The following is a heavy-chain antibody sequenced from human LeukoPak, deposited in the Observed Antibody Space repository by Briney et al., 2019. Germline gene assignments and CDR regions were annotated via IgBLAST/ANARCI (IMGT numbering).Heavy chain of an antibody. Sequence: ASVKVSCKASGYTFTGYYMHWVRQAPGQGLEWMGWINPNSGGTNHAQKFQGRVTMTRDTSISTAYMELSRLRSDDTAVYYCARGILIDYYDSSGYLAYFDYWGQGTLVTVSS. D-gene: IGHD3-22*01. CDR2: INPNSGGT. CDR1: GYTFTGYY. V-gene: IGHV1-2*02. J-gene: IGHJ4*02. CDR3: ARGILIDYYDSSGYLAYFDY.